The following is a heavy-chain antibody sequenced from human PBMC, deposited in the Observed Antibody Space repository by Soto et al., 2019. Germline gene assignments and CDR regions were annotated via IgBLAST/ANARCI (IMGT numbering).Heavy chain of an antibody. J-gene: IGHJ6*02. V-gene: IGHV3-23*01. CDR2: ISGSGGST. CDR3: AKWRSSWTNYYYYYGMDV. D-gene: IGHD6-13*01. CDR1: GFTFSSYG. Sequence: GYLRLSCSASGFTFSSYGMSWVRQAPGKGLEWVSAISGSGGSTYSADSVKGRLTISRDNSKNTLYLQMNSLRAEDTAVYYCAKWRSSWTNYYYYYGMDVWGQGTTVTVSS.